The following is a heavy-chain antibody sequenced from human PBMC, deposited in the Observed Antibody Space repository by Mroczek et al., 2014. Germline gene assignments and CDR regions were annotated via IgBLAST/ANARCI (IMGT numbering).Heavy chain of an antibody. D-gene: IGHD5-24*01. V-gene: IGHV3-9*01. CDR2: ISWNSGSI. CDR3: AKDIGSVSDGYRLGEDYYGMDV. J-gene: IGHJ6*02. Sequence: ESGGGLVQPGRSLRLSCAASGFTFDDYAMHWVRQAPGKGLEWVSGISWNSGSIGYADSVKGRFTISRDNAKNSLYLQMNSLRAEDTALYYCAKDIGSVSDGYRLGEDYYGMDVWGQGTTVTRLL. CDR1: GFTFDDYA.